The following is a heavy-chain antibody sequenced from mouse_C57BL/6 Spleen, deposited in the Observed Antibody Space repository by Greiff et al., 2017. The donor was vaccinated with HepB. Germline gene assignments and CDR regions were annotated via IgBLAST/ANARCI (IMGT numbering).Heavy chain of an antibody. J-gene: IGHJ4*01. CDR2: INPGSGGT. CDR3: ASGGSSYDYYAMDY. V-gene: IGHV1-54*01. Sequence: QVQLKQSGAELVRPGTSVKVSCKASGYAFTNYLIEWVKQRPGQGLEWIGVINPGSGGTNYNEKFKGKATLTADKSSSTAYMQLSSLTSEDSAVYFCASGGSSYDYYAMDYWGQGTSVTVSS. D-gene: IGHD1-1*01. CDR1: GYAFTNYL.